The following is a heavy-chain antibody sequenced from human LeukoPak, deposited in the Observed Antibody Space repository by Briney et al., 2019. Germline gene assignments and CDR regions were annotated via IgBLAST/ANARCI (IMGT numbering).Heavy chain of an antibody. V-gene: IGHV3-48*03. J-gene: IGHJ4*02. CDR3: TRGDGGFDWLIDY. D-gene: IGHD3-9*01. CDR1: GFTFSSYE. Sequence: PGGSLRLSCAASGFTFSSYEMNWVRQAPGKGLEWVSYISSSGGTRYYADSMKGRFTISRDNAKNSLYLQMNSLRAEDTAVYYCTRGDGGFDWLIDYWGQGTLVTVSS. CDR2: ISSSGGTR.